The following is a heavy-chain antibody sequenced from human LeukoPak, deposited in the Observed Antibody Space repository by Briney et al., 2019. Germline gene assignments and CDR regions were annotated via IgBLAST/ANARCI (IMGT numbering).Heavy chain of an antibody. Sequence: GGSLRLSCAASGFTLSRDWMHWVRQVPGKGLVWVSRIDSDDGSTSYADSVKGRFTISRDNAKNSLYLQMNSLRAEDTAVYYCARDRSQTMIVVVSIDYWGQGTLVTVSS. CDR2: IDSDDGST. CDR1: GFTLSRDW. J-gene: IGHJ4*02. CDR3: ARDRSQTMIVVVSIDY. D-gene: IGHD3-22*01. V-gene: IGHV3-74*01.